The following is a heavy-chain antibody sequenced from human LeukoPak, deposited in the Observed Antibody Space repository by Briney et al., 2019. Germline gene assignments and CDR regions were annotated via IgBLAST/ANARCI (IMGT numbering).Heavy chain of an antibody. D-gene: IGHD1-1*01. J-gene: IGHJ4*02. CDR1: GFTFSDYT. V-gene: IGHV3-23*01. CDR3: AKGLERESRLEC. CDR2: ISASGGST. Sequence: GGSLRLSCAASGFTFSDYTMYWVRQGPGKGLEWVSGISASGGSTYYTDSLKGRFTISRDNSKNTLFLQMNSLRAEDTAIYYCAKGLERESRLECWGQGTLVTVSS.